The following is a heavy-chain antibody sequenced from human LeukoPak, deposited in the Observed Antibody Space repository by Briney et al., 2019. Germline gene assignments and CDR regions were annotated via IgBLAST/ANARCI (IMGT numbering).Heavy chain of an antibody. Sequence: PSGTLSLTCAVSGGSISSGGYYWSWIRQHPGKGLEWIGYIYYSGSTNYNPSLKSRVTISVDTSKNQFSLKLSSVTAADTAVYYCARVYGYDYGMDVWGQGTTVTVSS. D-gene: IGHD3-16*01. V-gene: IGHV4-61*08. CDR1: GGSISSGGYY. CDR3: ARVYGYDYGMDV. CDR2: IYYSGST. J-gene: IGHJ6*02.